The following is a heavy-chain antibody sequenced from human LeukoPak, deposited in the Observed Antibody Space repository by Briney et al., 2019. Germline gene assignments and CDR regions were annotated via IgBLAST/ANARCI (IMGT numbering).Heavy chain of an antibody. J-gene: IGHJ4*02. Sequence: SETLSLTCTVPGGSVRSYYWTWMRQPPGKELEWLGYIYYTGTTNYNPSLKSRLTISVDTSKDHFSLKLSSVTAADTAVYYCAREVTGTSGSFDYWGQGALVTVSS. V-gene: IGHV4-59*02. D-gene: IGHD6-19*01. CDR3: AREVTGTSGSFDY. CDR1: GGSVRSYY. CDR2: IYYTGTT.